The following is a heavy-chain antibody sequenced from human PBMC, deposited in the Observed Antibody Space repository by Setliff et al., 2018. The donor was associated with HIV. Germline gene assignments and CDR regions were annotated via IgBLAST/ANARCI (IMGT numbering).Heavy chain of an antibody. CDR2: IYYSEKT. CDR1: GASVSSGGHY. J-gene: IGHJ1*01. V-gene: IGHV4-31*03. Sequence: SETLSLTCTVSGASVSSGGHYWSWIRQHPEKGLEWIGYIYYSEKTNYNPSLKSRVSISVDTSKNQFSLKLSSVTAADTAVYYCANFLNSGGWNPGYFEYWGQGTQVTVSS. D-gene: IGHD6-19*01. CDR3: ANFLNSGGWNPGYFEY.